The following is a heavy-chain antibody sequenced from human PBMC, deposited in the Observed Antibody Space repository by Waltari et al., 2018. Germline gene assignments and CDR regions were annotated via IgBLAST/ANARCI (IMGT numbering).Heavy chain of an antibody. V-gene: IGHV4-59*11. CDR1: GGSISSHY. J-gene: IGHJ4*02. CDR2: INHSGST. Sequence: QVQLQESGPGLVKPSETLSLTCTVSGGSISSHYWSWIRQPPGKGLEWIGEINHSGSTNYNPSLKSRVTISVDTSKNQFSLKLSSVTAADTAVYYCASFPSTYYYDSSWGQGTLVTVSS. D-gene: IGHD3-22*01. CDR3: ASFPSTYYYDSS.